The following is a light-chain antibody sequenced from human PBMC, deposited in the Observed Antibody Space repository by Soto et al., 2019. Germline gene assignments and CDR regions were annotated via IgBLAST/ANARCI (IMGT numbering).Light chain of an antibody. J-gene: IGKJ5*01. V-gene: IGKV3-11*01. CDR3: HKRSNWPPDT. CDR1: QSVHTF. Sequence: EVVLTQSPDTLSLSPGEGASLSCRASQSVHTFLAWYQQKPGQPPRLLIYGASKRAPGVPARFSGSGSGTDFTLTITRLEPEDFAVYYCHKRSNWPPDTFGQGTRLEIK. CDR2: GAS.